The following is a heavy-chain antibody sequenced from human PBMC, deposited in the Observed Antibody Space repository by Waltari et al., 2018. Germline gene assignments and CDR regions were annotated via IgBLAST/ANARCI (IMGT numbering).Heavy chain of an antibody. V-gene: IGHV4-59*01. Sequence: QVQLQESGPGLVKPSETLSLTCTVSGGSISTYYWSWIRQPPGKELEWIGYIYSSGSAYYTPALKSGVTISVDTSKNQFSLKLNSVTAADTAVYYCARTLPAVPHAFDFWGHGTMVTVSS. CDR3: ARTLPAVPHAFDF. D-gene: IGHD2-2*01. J-gene: IGHJ3*01. CDR1: GGSISTYY. CDR2: IYSSGSA.